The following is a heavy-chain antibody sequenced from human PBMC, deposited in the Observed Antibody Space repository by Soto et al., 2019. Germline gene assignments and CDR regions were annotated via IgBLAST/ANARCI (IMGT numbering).Heavy chain of an antibody. D-gene: IGHD3-22*01. CDR2: IRNKDNNYAT. CDR1: GFTFSESA. V-gene: IGHV3-73*01. J-gene: IGHJ1*01. Sequence: GGSLRLSCAASGFTFSESAMHWVRQASGKGLEWVGRIRNKDNNYATAYTASVKGRFTISRDDSKNTVYLQMNSLKIDDTAVYYCAKGADYFHSNGYNLEYFQYWGQGTLVTVS. CDR3: AKGADYFHSNGYNLEYFQY.